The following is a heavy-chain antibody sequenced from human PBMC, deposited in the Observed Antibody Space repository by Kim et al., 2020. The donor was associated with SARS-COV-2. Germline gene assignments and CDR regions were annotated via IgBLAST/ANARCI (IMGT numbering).Heavy chain of an antibody. D-gene: IGHD5-12*01. Sequence: SETLSLTCPVFGDSITSSSSGYSWGWIRQPTGKGLEWIGSIYYTGTTYYHPSLKSRVTISIDTSKTQFSLKLRSMAAADTAVYYCAGHYRGYRGSIYYYGMDVWGQGTTVTVSS. CDR3: AGHYRGYRGSIYYYGMDV. J-gene: IGHJ6*02. CDR2: IYYTGTT. CDR1: GDSITSSSSGYS. V-gene: IGHV4-39*01.